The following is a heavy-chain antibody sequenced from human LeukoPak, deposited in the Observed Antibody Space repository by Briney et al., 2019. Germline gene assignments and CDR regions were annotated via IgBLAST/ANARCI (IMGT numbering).Heavy chain of an antibody. V-gene: IGHV3-7*01. CDR1: GFTFSNYF. J-gene: IGHJ4*02. D-gene: IGHD2-15*01. CDR2: INQDVSEQ. Sequence: GGSLRLSCEASGFTFSNYFMTWVRQAPGKGLEWVANINQDVSEQYYVASVKGRFTISRDNAKNSLYLQMNSLRAEDTAVYYCARTRVSGGGLYHPFDYWGQGTQVTVSS. CDR3: ARTRVSGGGLYHPFDY.